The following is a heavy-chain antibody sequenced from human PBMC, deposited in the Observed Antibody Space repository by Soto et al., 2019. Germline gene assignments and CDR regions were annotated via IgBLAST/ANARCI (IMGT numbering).Heavy chain of an antibody. CDR2: IWYDGSNK. D-gene: IGHD3-10*01. CDR3: ARGLGGYGSGSYYWFDP. V-gene: IGHV3-33*01. J-gene: IGHJ5*02. Sequence: QVQLVESGGGVVQPGRSLRLSCAASGFTFSSYGMHWVRQAPGKGLEWVAVIWYDGSNKYYADSVKGRFTISRDNSKNTLYLQMNSLRAEDTAVYYCARGLGGYGSGSYYWFDPWGQGTLVTVSS. CDR1: GFTFSSYG.